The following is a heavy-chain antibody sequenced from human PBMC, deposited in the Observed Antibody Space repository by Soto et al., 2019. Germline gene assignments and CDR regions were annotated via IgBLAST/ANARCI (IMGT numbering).Heavy chain of an antibody. CDR3: AREADDYGDWFDP. V-gene: IGHV3-66*01. CDR2: IYSGGST. J-gene: IGHJ5*02. CDR1: GFTVSSNY. Sequence: EVQLVESGGGLVQPGGSLRLSCAASGFTVSSNYMSWVRQAPGKGLEWVSVIYSGGSTYYADSVKGIFTISRDNSKNTLYLQMNSLRAEDTAVYYCAREADDYGDWFDPWGQGTLVTVSS. D-gene: IGHD4-17*01.